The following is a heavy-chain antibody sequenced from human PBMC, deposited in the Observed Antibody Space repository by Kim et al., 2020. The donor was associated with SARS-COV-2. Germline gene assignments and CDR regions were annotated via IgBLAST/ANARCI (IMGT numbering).Heavy chain of an antibody. J-gene: IGHJ6*02. V-gene: IGHV7-4-1*02. CDR3: ATGATGLGYYYYYYGMDV. Sequence: ASVKVSCKASGYTFTSYAMNWVRQAPGQGLEWMGWINTNTGNPTYAQGFTGRFVFSLDTSVSTAYLQISSLKAEDTAVYYCATGATGLGYYYYYYGMDVWGQGTTVTVSS. CDR2: INTNTGNP. CDR1: GYTFTSYA. D-gene: IGHD5-12*01.